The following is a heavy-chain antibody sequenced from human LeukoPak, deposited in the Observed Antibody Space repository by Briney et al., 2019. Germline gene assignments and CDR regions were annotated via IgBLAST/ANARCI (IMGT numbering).Heavy chain of an antibody. CDR1: EFTFSSYS. CDR3: ASTPFCGGDCYF. D-gene: IGHD2-21*02. CDR2: ISSDSSTI. V-gene: IGHV3-48*04. Sequence: PGGSLRLSCAASEFTFSSYSINWVRQAPGKGLEWVSYISSDSSTIYYSDSVKGRFTISRDNAKNSLYLQMNSLRAEDTAVYYCASTPFCGGDCYFWGQGILVTVSS. J-gene: IGHJ4*02.